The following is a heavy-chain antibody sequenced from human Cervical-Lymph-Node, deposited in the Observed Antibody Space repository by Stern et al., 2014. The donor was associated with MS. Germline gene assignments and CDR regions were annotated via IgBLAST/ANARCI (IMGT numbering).Heavy chain of an antibody. D-gene: IGHD3-10*01. CDR1: GGTFSSSD. Sequence: QLVQSGAEVQKPGSSVKVSCRASGGTFSSSDISWVRQAPGQGLEWMVCIIPIIGTANYAQKSQGRVTITADESTSTAYMELSSLRSEDTAIYYCALGGFGHYFEYWGQGTLVTVSS. V-gene: IGHV1-69*01. CDR3: ALGGFGHYFEY. J-gene: IGHJ4*02. CDR2: IIPIIGTA.